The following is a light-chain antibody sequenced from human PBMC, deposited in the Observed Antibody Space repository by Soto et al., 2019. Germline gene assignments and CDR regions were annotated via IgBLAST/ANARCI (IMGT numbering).Light chain of an antibody. J-gene: IGKJ1*01. CDR2: AAS. Sequence: DIQMTQSPSSLSASVGDRVTITCRASQSISSYLNWYQQRPGQAPQLLIYAASRLQSGVPSRFSGSGSGTDFTLTISSLQPEDVATYFCPQSHTSPWTFGQGTKVDIQ. V-gene: IGKV1-39*01. CDR3: PQSHTSPWT. CDR1: QSISSY.